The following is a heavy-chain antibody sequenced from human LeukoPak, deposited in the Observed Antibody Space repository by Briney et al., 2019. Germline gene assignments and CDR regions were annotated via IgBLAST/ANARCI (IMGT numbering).Heavy chain of an antibody. D-gene: IGHD3-10*02. CDR2: IDSSSGYM. V-gene: IGHV3-21*01. Sequence: GGSLRLSCAASGFTFNTYSMNWARQAPGKGLEWVSSIDSSSGYMFYADSVKGRFIISRDKAKNSLYLQMNSLRAEDTAVYYCAELGITMIGGVWGKGTTVTISS. J-gene: IGHJ6*04. CDR3: AELGITMIGGV. CDR1: GFTFNTYS.